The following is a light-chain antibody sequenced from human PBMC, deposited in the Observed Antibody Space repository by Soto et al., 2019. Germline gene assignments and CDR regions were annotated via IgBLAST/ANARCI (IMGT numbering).Light chain of an antibody. CDR3: ATWDERLNARGV. V-gene: IGLV1-44*01. CDR1: RSNIGNNA. Sequence: QSVLTQPPSASGTPGQRVTISCSGSRSNIGNNAVTWYQQFPGTAPKLLIYNNNQRPSGVPDRFSGSKSGTSASLAISGLPSEDEADYYWATWDERLNARGVFGGGTKVTVL. J-gene: IGLJ3*02. CDR2: NNN.